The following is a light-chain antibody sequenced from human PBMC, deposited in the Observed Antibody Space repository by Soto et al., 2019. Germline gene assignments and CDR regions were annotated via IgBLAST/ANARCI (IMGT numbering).Light chain of an antibody. J-gene: IGKJ5*01. V-gene: IGKV1-5*01. Sequence: DTQMTQSPSTLSASIGDRVTITCRASQSISTWLAWYQQKPVKAPKLLIYAASTLENGVPTRFSGTGSETEFTLTVSSLQPDDSATYYCQQYNDYITFGQGTRLEIK. CDR2: AAS. CDR3: QQYNDYIT. CDR1: QSISTW.